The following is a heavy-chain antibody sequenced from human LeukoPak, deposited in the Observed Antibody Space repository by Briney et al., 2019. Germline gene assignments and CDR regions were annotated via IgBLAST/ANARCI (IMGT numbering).Heavy chain of an antibody. CDR1: GYMFTGYY. V-gene: IGHV1-2*02. D-gene: IGHD3-22*01. J-gene: IGHJ4*02. CDR3: ARTNYYDSSGYYLGY. Sequence: ASVRVSCQASGYMFTGYYMHWVRQAPGEGLQWMGWIKHNSGGTNYAQKFQGRVTMTRDTSISTAYMELSRLRSDDTAVYYCARTNYYDSSGYYLGYWGQGTLVTVSS. CDR2: IKHNSGGT.